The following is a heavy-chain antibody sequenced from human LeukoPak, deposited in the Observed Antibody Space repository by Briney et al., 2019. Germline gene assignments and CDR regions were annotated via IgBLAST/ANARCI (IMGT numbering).Heavy chain of an antibody. CDR3: ARASPYYYYMDV. Sequence: GGSLRLSCAASGFTFSSYAMSWVRQAPGKGLEWVSGISGSGGSTYHADSVKGRFTISRDNAKNSLYMQMNSLRAEDTAVYYCARASPYYYYMDVWGKGTTVTVSS. CDR1: GFTFSSYA. J-gene: IGHJ6*03. CDR2: ISGSGGST. V-gene: IGHV3-23*01.